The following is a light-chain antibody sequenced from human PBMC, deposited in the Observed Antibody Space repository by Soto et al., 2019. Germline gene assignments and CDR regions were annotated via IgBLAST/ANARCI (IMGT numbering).Light chain of an antibody. CDR1: QSVSRN. Sequence: EVVMTQSPATLSVSPGERATLSFRASQSVSRNVAWYQQKPGQAPRLLIYGAFTRATGMPHRFSGSGSGTEFTLTISSLQSEDFAVYYCQQYNNWPLTIGGGTKVEIK. CDR3: QQYNNWPLT. J-gene: IGKJ4*01. V-gene: IGKV3-15*01. CDR2: GAF.